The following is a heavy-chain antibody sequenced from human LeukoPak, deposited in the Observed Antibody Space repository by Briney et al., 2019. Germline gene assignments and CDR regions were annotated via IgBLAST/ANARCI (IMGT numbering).Heavy chain of an antibody. CDR2: IYPGDSDT. V-gene: IGHV5-51*01. CDR3: ARRADTELWYCDL. J-gene: IGHJ2*01. Sequence: GESLKISGKGSGYKLVPYSIRGSRQMPGKGLEWMGIIYPGDSDTRYSPSFQGRVTISADQSISTAYLQWSSLKASDTAMYYSARRADTELWYCDLWRRGTQVIVSS. D-gene: IGHD1-26*01. CDR1: GYKLVPYS.